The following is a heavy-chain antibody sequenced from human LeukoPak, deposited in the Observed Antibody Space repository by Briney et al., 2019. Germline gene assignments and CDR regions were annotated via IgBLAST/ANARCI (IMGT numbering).Heavy chain of an antibody. V-gene: IGHV4-61*02. D-gene: IGHD6-13*01. J-gene: IGHJ4*02. Sequence: SETLSLTCTVSGGSISSGGYYWSWIRQPAGKGLEWIGRIYTSGSTNYNPSLKSRVTMSVDTSKNQFSLKLSSVTAADTAVYYCARDKGDPYSSSWGAIDYFDYWGQGTLVTVSS. CDR2: IYTSGST. CDR1: GGSISSGGYY. CDR3: ARDKGDPYSSSWGAIDYFDY.